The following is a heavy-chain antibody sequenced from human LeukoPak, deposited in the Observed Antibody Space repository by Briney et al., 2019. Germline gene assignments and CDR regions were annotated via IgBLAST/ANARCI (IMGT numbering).Heavy chain of an antibody. Sequence: GGSLRLSCAASGFMFPNHWMTWVRQAPGKRLEWVANINERGSETYYADYVKGRFTISRDNTKKSLFLQLNSLSVEDTAMYYCAKDYSFSNFNWGQGTLVTVSS. CDR1: GFMFPNHW. CDR3: AKDYSFSNFN. CDR2: INERGSET. V-gene: IGHV3-7*01. D-gene: IGHD2-15*01. J-gene: IGHJ4*02.